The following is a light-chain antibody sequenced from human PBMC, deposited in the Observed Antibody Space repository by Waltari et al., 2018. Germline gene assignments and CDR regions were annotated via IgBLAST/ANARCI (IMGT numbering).Light chain of an antibody. Sequence: QLVLTQSPSASASLGASVKLTCTLSSGHSSNIIAWHQQKPEEGPRYLMKVNSDGSHSKGDEIPDRFSGSSSGAERYLTISSLQSEDEADYYCQTGGHGTWVFGGGTKLTVL. V-gene: IGLV4-69*01. CDR1: SGHSSNI. CDR3: QTGGHGTWV. CDR2: VNSDGSH. J-gene: IGLJ3*02.